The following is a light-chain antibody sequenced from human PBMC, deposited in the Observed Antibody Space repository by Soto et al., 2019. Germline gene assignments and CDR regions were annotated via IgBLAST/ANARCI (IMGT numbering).Light chain of an antibody. V-gene: IGKV3-15*01. Sequence: EIAMTQSPATLSVSPGERATLSCRASQSVNSNLAWYQQKPGQAPRLLIYGASTRPTGIPARFSGSGSGTEFTVTISSLQSEDFAVCYCQQYNNWPLTFGGGTKVEIK. CDR2: GAS. CDR3: QQYNNWPLT. CDR1: QSVNSN. J-gene: IGKJ4*01.